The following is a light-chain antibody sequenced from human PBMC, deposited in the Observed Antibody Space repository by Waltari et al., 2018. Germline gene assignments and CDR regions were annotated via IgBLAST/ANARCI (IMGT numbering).Light chain of an antibody. J-gene: IGKJ4*01. V-gene: IGKV1-5*03. CDR1: QSIRSW. CDR3: QHYSGYPLT. Sequence: DIQMTQSPSTLSASVGDRVTITCRASQSIRSWLAWHQQKPGKAPRLLVYKASNLETGVPSRFSGSGSGTDFTLTINSLQADDFATYYCQHYSGYPLTFGGGTKVEIK. CDR2: KAS.